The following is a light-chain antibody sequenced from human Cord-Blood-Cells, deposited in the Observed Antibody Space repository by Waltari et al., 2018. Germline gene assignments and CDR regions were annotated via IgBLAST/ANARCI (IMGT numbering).Light chain of an antibody. V-gene: IGLV1-40*01. CDR3: QSYDSSLGGWV. J-gene: IGLJ3*02. CDR2: GNS. CDR1: SSNIGAGYD. Sequence: QSVLTQPPSVSGAPGQRVTISCTGSSSNIGAGYDVHWYQQLPGTAPKLLIYGNSNSPSGAPDGFSGSQSVTSASRAITGLQSEDEADYYRQSYDSSLGGWVFGGGTKLTVL.